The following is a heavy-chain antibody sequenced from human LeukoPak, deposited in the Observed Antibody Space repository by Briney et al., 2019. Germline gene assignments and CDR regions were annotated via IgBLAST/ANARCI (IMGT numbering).Heavy chain of an antibody. CDR1: RFTFSSYA. D-gene: IGHD3-10*01. CDR3: AKDYEGVRGVRIDY. V-gene: IGHV3-23*01. J-gene: IGHJ4*02. CDR2: ISSSGGST. Sequence: GGSLRLSCAASRFTFSSYAMSWLRQAPGKGLEWVSAISSSGGSTYYADSVKGRFTISRDTSKNTLYLQMNSLSAEDTAVYYCAKDYEGVRGVRIDYGAQGTLVTVS.